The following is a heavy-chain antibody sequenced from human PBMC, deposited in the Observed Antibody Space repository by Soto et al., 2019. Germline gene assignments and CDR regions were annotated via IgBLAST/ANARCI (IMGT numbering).Heavy chain of an antibody. CDR3: AKDLTAMVDYYYSGMDV. J-gene: IGHJ6*02. V-gene: IGHV3-30*18. D-gene: IGHD5-18*01. CDR2: ISYDGSNK. Sequence: PGGSLRLSCAASGFTFSSYGMHWVRQAPGKGLEWVAVISYDGSNKYYADSVKGRFTISRDNSKNTLYLQMNSLRAEDTAVYYCAKDLTAMVDYYYSGMDVWGQGT. CDR1: GFTFSSYG.